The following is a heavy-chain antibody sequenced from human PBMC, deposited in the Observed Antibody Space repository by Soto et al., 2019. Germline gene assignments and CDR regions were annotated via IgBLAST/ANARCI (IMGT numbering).Heavy chain of an antibody. V-gene: IGHV3-74*01. Sequence: EVQLVESGGGLVQPGGSLRLSCAASGFTFSSYWMHWVHQAPGEGLVWVSRVSGDGSSTNYADFVKGRFTISRDNAKNTVYLQMDSLRADDTAVYYCARRDRNGGYCDYWGQGILVTVSS. J-gene: IGHJ4*02. CDR2: VSGDGSST. CDR1: GFTFSSYW. D-gene: IGHD2-8*01. CDR3: ARRDRNGGYCDY.